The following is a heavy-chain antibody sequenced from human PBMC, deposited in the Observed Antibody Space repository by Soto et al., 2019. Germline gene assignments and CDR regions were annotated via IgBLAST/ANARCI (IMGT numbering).Heavy chain of an antibody. J-gene: IGHJ6*02. CDR3: ARFDYYSEHYYRMDV. V-gene: IGHV3-7*01. Sequence: PGGSLRLSCVASGFSFSSYYMSWARQVPGRGLEWLAKIKQDGSEKSYVDSVRGRFTISRDNAKNSLYLQMNSLRAEDTAVYYCARFDYYSEHYYRMDVWGQGSTVTVS. D-gene: IGHD2-21*02. CDR2: IKQDGSEK. CDR1: GFSFSSYY.